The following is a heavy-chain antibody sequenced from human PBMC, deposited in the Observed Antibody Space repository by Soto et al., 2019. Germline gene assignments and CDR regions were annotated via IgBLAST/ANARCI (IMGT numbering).Heavy chain of an antibody. CDR1: GFTYSTYT. CDR3: ARHGLPSIEYPCTSGTPFDY. V-gene: IGHV3-30-3*01. D-gene: IGHD6-6*01. Sequence: GWSLRLSCAASGFTYSTYTMHWVRQAPGKGLEWVAVISYDGNNKFYADSVKGRFTISRDSTKQTLYLQMNSLRPDDTAMYYCARHGLPSIEYPCTSGTPFDYPRQG. J-gene: IGHJ4*02. CDR2: ISYDGNNK.